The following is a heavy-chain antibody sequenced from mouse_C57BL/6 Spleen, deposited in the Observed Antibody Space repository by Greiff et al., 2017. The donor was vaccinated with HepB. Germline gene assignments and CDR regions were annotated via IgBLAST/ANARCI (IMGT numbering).Heavy chain of an antibody. D-gene: IGHD1-1*01. CDR3: ARNPVYYGSSYYFDY. CDR2: IWSGGST. V-gene: IGHV2-2*01. CDR1: GFSLTSYG. Sequence: VQLQQSGPGLVQPSQSLSITCTVSGFSLTSYGVHWVRQSPGKGLEWLGVIWSGGSTDYNAAFISRLSISKDNSKSQVFFKMNSLQADDTAIYYCARNPVYYGSSYYFDYWGQGTTLTVSS. J-gene: IGHJ2*01.